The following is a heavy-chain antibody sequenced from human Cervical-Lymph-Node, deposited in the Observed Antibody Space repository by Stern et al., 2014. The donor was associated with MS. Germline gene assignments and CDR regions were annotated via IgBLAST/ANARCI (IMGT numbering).Heavy chain of an antibody. Sequence: VQLVESGGGLVKPGGSLRLSCAASGFTFSDAYMGWIRQAPGTGQECISYMSYSVNYRDYADSVRGRFTISRDNAKNSLYLQMNSLRAEDTAVYHCARGRKAWFNPWGQGTLVTVSS. CDR1: GFTFSDAY. J-gene: IGHJ5*02. CDR3: ARGRKAWFNP. V-gene: IGHV3-11*01. CDR2: MSYSVNYR.